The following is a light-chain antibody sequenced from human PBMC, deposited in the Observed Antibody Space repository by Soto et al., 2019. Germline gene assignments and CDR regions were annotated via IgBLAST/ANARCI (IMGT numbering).Light chain of an antibody. J-gene: IGKJ1*01. CDR1: QRLLPNSNNRHS. CDR2: WAS. Sequence: SLRTHIPDAVAVSLRERATINCKSSQRLLPNSNNRHSIAWYPQKPGQAPRLHIYWASTRESGVPDQFSGSGSGTDFTLKISLVEAEDVGIYYCMQTIHLPWTSGQGSMA. CDR3: MQTIHLPWT. V-gene: IGKV4-1*01.